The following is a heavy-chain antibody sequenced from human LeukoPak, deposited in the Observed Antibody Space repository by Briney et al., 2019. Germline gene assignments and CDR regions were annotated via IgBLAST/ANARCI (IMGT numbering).Heavy chain of an antibody. J-gene: IGHJ4*02. V-gene: IGHV3-7*03. Sequence: GGSLRLSCAASGFTFSSYGMHWVRQAPGKGLEWVATINQNGGVKYYVDSVKGRFTISRDNAKTSLFLQMNSLRIDDTAMYYCTRTVNSASDFWGQGTLVTVSS. CDR2: INQNGGVK. D-gene: IGHD4-23*01. CDR3: TRTVNSASDF. CDR1: GFTFSSYG.